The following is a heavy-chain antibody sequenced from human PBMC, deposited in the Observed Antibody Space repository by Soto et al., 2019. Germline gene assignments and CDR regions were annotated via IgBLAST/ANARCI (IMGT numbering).Heavy chain of an antibody. Sequence: QVQLVQSGAEVKKPGSSVKVPCKASGGTFSSYAISWVRQAPGQGLEWMGGIIPIFGTANYAQKFQGRVTITADESTSTAYMELSSLRSEDTAVYYCARVVAATNYYYYGMDVWGQGTTVTVSS. CDR3: ARVVAATNYYYYGMDV. J-gene: IGHJ6*02. V-gene: IGHV1-69*01. D-gene: IGHD2-15*01. CDR1: GGTFSSYA. CDR2: IIPIFGTA.